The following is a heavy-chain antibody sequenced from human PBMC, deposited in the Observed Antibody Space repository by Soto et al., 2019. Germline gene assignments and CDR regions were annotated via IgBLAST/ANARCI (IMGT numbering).Heavy chain of an antibody. CDR2: IYYSGST. J-gene: IGHJ6*03. V-gene: IGHV4-39*01. D-gene: IGHD3-3*01. CDR1: GGSISSSSYY. CDR3: ARGFLEWTCFANDMDV. Sequence: QLQLQESGPGLVKPSETLSLTCTVSGGSISSSSYYWGWIRQPPGKGLEWIGSIYYSGSTYYNPSVKGRVTISVATSMSLFSLMLSSVTAADTAVYYCARGFLEWTCFANDMDVWGKGTTVTVSS.